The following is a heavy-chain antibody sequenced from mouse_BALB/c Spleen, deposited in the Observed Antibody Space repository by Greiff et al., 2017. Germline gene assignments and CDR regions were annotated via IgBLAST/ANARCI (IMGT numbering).Heavy chain of an antibody. CDR3: APQVRRGAMDY. CDR2: IDPSDSYT. D-gene: IGHD2-14*01. V-gene: IGHV1-69*02. Sequence: QVQLQQPGAELVKPGASVKLSCKASGYTFTSYWMHWVKQRPGQGLEWSGEIDPSDSYTNYNQKFKGKATLTVDKSSSTAYMQLSSLTSEDSAVYYCAPQVRRGAMDYWGQGTSVTVSS. J-gene: IGHJ4*01. CDR1: GYTFTSYW.